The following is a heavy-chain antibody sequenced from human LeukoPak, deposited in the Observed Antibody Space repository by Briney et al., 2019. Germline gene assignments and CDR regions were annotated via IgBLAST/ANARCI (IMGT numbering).Heavy chain of an antibody. Sequence: GGSLRLSCAASGFTFSSYSMNWVRQAPGKGLEWVSSISSSSSYIYYADSVKGRFTISRDNAKNSLYLQMNSLRAEDTSVYYCARAHLYCSGGSCYSDYWGQGTLVTVSS. D-gene: IGHD2-15*01. J-gene: IGHJ4*02. V-gene: IGHV3-21*01. CDR1: GFTFSSYS. CDR3: ARAHLYCSGGSCYSDY. CDR2: ISSSSSYI.